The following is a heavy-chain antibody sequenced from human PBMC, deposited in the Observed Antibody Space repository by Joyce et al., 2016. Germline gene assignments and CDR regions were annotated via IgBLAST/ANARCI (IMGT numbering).Heavy chain of an antibody. CDR3: VRDPFDY. CDR1: GFTFSAYW. Sequence: EVHLVESGGGLVQPGGSLRLSCAASGFTFSAYWMTWVRQGPGKGLEWVATIKEGGTEKFYVDSGKGRFTSSRDNAENSVYLQMNSLRAEDTAVYYCVRDPFDYWGQGAVVTVSS. V-gene: IGHV3-7*04. J-gene: IGHJ4*02. CDR2: IKEGGTEK.